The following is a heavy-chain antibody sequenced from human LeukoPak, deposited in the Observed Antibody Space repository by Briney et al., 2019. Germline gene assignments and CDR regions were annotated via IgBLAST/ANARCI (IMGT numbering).Heavy chain of an antibody. V-gene: IGHV3-74*03. D-gene: IGHD3-10*01. CDR1: GFTFSRYW. CDR3: VRDNYGVDD. CDR2: IVSDGSST. J-gene: IGHJ4*02. Sequence: GGSLRLSCAASGFTFSRYWMQWVRQAPGKGLVWVSHIVSDGSSTTYADSVKGRFTTSRDNAKNTLYLKMNSLRAEETAVYYCVRDNYGVDDWGQGTLVTVSS.